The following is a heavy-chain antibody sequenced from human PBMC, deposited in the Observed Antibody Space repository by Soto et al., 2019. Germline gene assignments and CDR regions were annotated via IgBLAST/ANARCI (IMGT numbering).Heavy chain of an antibody. CDR2: IYYSGST. D-gene: IGHD3-3*01. CDR3: ASARFTTIFGVVIPGAPYYYYGMDV. Sequence: SETLSLTCTVSGGPISSSSYYWGWIRQPPGKGLEWIGSIYYSGSTYYNPSLKSRVTISVDTSKNQFSLKLSSVTAADTAVYYCASARFTTIFGVVIPGAPYYYYGMDVWGQGTTVTVSS. V-gene: IGHV4-39*01. J-gene: IGHJ6*02. CDR1: GGPISSSSYY.